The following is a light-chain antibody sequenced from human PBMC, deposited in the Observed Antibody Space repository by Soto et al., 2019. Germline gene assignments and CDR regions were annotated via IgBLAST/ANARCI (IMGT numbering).Light chain of an antibody. CDR2: AAS. CDR1: QDINTY. V-gene: IGKV1-9*01. CDR3: QQRKSYPIT. Sequence: DIQLTQSPSFLSASVGDRVTITCRASQDINTYLAWYQQKPGKAPKLLIFAASTLQNGVPSRFSGSGSGTEXXXXXXXXXXXXFXTYYCQQRKSYPITFGQGTRLEIK. J-gene: IGKJ5*01.